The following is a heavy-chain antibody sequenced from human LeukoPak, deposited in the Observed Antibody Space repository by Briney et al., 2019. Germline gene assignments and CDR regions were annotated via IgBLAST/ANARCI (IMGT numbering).Heavy chain of an antibody. J-gene: IGHJ6*02. V-gene: IGHV5-51*01. CDR1: GYSFTSYW. D-gene: IGHD3-22*01. CDR3: ARRNYYDSSGYYLRNGMDV. CDR2: IYPGDSDT. Sequence: GESLKISCKGSGYSFTSYWIAWMRQMPGKGLEWMGIIYPGDSDTRYSPSFQGQVTISADKSISTAYLQWSSLKASDTAMYYCARRNYYDSSGYYLRNGMDVWGQGTTVTVSS.